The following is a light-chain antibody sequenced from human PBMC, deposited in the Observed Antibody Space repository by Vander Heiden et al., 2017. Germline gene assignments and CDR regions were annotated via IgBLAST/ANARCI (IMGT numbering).Light chain of an antibody. CDR3: QSYDSSLSGV. J-gene: IGLJ2*01. CDR1: SSIIGPSYD. Sequence: QSVLTQPPSVSGAPGQRVPISCTGTSSIIGPSYDVHWYQQVPGRAPKLLIFGNNNRPSGVPDRFSGSKSGTSASLAINELQAEDEADYYCQSYDSSLSGVFGGGTKLTVL. CDR2: GNN. V-gene: IGLV1-40*01.